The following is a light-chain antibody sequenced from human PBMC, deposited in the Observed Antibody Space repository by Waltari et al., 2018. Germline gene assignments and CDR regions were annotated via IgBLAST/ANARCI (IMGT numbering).Light chain of an antibody. J-gene: IGLJ2*01. V-gene: IGLV2-14*03. Sequence: QSALTQPASVSGSPGQSDTIPCTGTNSDIGAYNYVFRYQQYPGTAPKLIIYDVNSRPSGISVRFSGSKSGNTASLTISGLQAEDEADYYCSAHSASSTHVLFGGGTKLTVL. CDR2: DVN. CDR3: SAHSASSTHVL. CDR1: NSDIGAYNY.